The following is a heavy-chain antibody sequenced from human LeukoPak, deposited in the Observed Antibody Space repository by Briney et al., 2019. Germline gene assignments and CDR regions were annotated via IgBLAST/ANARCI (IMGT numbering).Heavy chain of an antibody. CDR1: GFTFDDYA. CDR2: ISWNSGSI. V-gene: IGHV3-9*01. D-gene: IGHD6-19*01. CDR3: AKDISIAVAALGY. Sequence: GGSLRLSCAASGFTFDDYAMHWVRQAPEKGLEWVSGISWNSGSIGYADSVKGRFTISRDSAKNSLYLQMNSLRAEDTALYYCAKDISIAVAALGYWGQGTLVTVSS. J-gene: IGHJ4*02.